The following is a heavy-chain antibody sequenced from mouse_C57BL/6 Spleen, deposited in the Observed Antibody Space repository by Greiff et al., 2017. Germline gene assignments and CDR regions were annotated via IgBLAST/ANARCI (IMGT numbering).Heavy chain of an antibody. Sequence: EVQLVESGGGLVKPGGSLKLSCAASGFTFSSYAMSWVRQTPEKRLEWVATISDGGSYTYYPDNVKGRFTISRDNAKNNLYLQMSHLKSEDTAMYYCAREEYGNGVAYWGQGTLVTVSA. CDR3: AREEYGNGVAY. CDR2: ISDGGSYT. D-gene: IGHD2-1*01. V-gene: IGHV5-4*01. CDR1: GFTFSSYA. J-gene: IGHJ3*01.